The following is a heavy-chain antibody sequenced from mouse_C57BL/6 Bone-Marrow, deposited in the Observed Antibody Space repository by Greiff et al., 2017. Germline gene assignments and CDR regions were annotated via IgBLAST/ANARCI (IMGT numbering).Heavy chain of an antibody. J-gene: IGHJ2*01. CDR1: GYAFSSSW. Sequence: VQLQQSGPELVKPGASVKISCKASGYAFSSSWMNWVKQRPGKGLEWIGRIYPGDGETNYNGKFKGKATLTADKSSSPAYMQLSRLTSEDTAIYFCARSRGNDPFDYWGQGTTLTVSA. D-gene: IGHD2-2*01. V-gene: IGHV1-82*01. CDR2: IYPGDGET. CDR3: ARSRGNDPFDY.